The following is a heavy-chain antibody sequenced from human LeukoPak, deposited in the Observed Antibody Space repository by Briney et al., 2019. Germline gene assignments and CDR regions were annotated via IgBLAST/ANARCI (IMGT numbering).Heavy chain of an antibody. CDR2: ISSNGGSI. J-gene: IGHJ4*02. V-gene: IGHV3-64*01. D-gene: IGHD4-17*01. CDR3: ARDQAVTTALGY. Sequence: GGSLRLSCAASGFTFSSYAMHWVRQAPGKGLEYVSAISSNGGSIYYANSVKGRFTISRDNSKNTLYLQMGSLRAEDMAVYYCARDQAVTTALGYWGQGTLVTVSS. CDR1: GFTFSSYA.